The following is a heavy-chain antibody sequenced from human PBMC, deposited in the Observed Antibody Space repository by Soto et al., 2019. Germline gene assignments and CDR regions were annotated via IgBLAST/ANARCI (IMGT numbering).Heavy chain of an antibody. V-gene: IGHV4-59*08. CDR2: MYDGGSS. CDR3: ARLEVGLWYFDL. Sequence: QVLLQESGPGLLKPSETLSLTCTVSGASIRSNYWSWVRQPPGEGLEWIGYMYDGGSSNYNPSLESRVTLSVDTSDNHFSLKLTSVTAADTAVYFCARLEVGLWYFDLWGRGTLVTVS. J-gene: IGHJ2*01. CDR1: GASIRSNY. D-gene: IGHD2-2*01.